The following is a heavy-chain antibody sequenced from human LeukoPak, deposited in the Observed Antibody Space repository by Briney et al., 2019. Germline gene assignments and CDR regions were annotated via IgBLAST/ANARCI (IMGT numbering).Heavy chain of an antibody. V-gene: IGHV1-18*01. J-gene: IGHJ4*02. CDR1: GYRFATYG. D-gene: IGHD2-2*01. CDR2: ISAYNGNT. Sequence: ASVKVSCKASGYRFATYGISWMRQAPGQGLEWMGWISAYNGNTNYAQKLQGRVTMTTDTSTSTAYMELRSLRSDDTAVYYCARKGQLLFPDLWGQGTLVTVSS. CDR3: ARKGQLLFPDL.